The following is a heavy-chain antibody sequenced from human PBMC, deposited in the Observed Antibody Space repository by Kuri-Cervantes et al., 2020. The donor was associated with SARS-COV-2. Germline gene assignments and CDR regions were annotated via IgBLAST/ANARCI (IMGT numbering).Heavy chain of an antibody. V-gene: IGHV1-69*05. D-gene: IGHD2-15*01. J-gene: IGHJ5*02. CDR3: ARRSCDGGSCYSP. CDR2: IIPIFGTA. Sequence: SVKVSCKASGGTFSSYAISWVRQAPGQGLEWMGGIIPIFGTANYAQKFQGRVTITTDESTSTAYMELSSLRSEDTAVYYCARRSCDGGSCYSPWGQGTLVTVSS. CDR1: GGTFSSYA.